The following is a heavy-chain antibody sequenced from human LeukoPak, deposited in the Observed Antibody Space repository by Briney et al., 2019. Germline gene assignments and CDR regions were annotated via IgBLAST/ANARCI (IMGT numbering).Heavy chain of an antibody. V-gene: IGHV4-34*01. CDR3: ATSGGPLNWFDP. J-gene: IGHJ5*02. CDR2: INHSGST. Sequence: SETLSLTCAVYGGSFSGYYWGWIRQSPGKGLEWIGEINHSGSTNYNPSLKSRVTISIDTSKNQFSLKLSSVTAADTAVYYCATSGGPLNWFDPWGQGTLVTVSS. CDR1: GGSFSGYY.